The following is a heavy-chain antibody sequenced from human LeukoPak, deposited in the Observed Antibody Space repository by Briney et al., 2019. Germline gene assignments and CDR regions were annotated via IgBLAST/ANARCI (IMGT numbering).Heavy chain of an antibody. CDR3: ARGVGLLWFGELPNWFDP. Sequence: PSETLSLTCAVSGASISSSNYYWGWVRQSPGKGLEWIGNIYSSGNTYYNPSLKSRVTISVDTSKNQFSLKLSSVTAADTAVYYCARGVGLLWFGELPNWFDPWGQGTLVTVSS. D-gene: IGHD3-10*01. CDR1: GASISSSNYY. V-gene: IGHV4-39*07. J-gene: IGHJ5*02. CDR2: IYSSGNT.